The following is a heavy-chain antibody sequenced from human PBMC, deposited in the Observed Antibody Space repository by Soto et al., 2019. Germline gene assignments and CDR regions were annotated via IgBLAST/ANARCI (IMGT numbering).Heavy chain of an antibody. V-gene: IGHV5-51*01. Sequence: GESLKISCKGSGYSFTSYWIGWVRQMPGKGLEWMGIIYPGDSDTRYSPSFQGQVTISADKSISTAYLQWSSLKASDTAMYYCARRYCISTSRYHHFDYWGQGTLVTVSS. J-gene: IGHJ4*02. CDR2: IYPGDSDT. CDR3: ARRYCISTSRYHHFDY. D-gene: IGHD2-2*01. CDR1: GYSFTSYW.